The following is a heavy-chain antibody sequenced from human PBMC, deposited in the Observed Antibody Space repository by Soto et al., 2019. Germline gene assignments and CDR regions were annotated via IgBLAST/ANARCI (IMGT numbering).Heavy chain of an antibody. D-gene: IGHD6-19*01. J-gene: IGHJ4*02. V-gene: IGHV4-59*01. Sequence: SETLSVTWTVSGGSISSYYWSWILQPPGKGLEWIGYIYYSGSTNYNPSLKSRVTISVDTSKNQFSLKLSSVTAADTAVYYCARLEYSSGWYRFGYWCQGTLVTVSS. CDR3: ARLEYSSGWYRFGY. CDR2: IYYSGST. CDR1: GGSISSYY.